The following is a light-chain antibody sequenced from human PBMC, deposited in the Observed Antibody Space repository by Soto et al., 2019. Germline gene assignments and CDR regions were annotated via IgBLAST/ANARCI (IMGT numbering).Light chain of an antibody. V-gene: IGLV1-51*01. Sequence: QSVLTQPPSVSAAPGQKVIISCSGSSSNIGSNYVSWYQQLPGTAPKLLIYDKNKRPSGIPDRFSASKSGTSATLGITGLRTGDEADYYCGAWDHSLNVGVFGGGTKLTVL. J-gene: IGLJ3*02. CDR1: SSNIGSNY. CDR2: DKN. CDR3: GAWDHSLNVGV.